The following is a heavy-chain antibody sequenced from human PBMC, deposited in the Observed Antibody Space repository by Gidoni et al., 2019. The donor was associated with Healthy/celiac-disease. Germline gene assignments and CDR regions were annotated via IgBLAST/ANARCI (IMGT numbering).Heavy chain of an antibody. D-gene: IGHD6-19*01. J-gene: IGHJ4*02. Sequence: EVQLVASGGGLVKPGGSLSFSCAASGFTFSTVWMSWVRQAPGKGLEWVGRIKSKTDGGTTDYAAPVKGRFTISRDDSKNTLYLQMNSLKTEDTAVYYCTTEGIAVAGGFDYWGQGTLVTVSS. CDR1: GFTFSTVW. CDR2: IKSKTDGGTT. V-gene: IGHV3-15*01. CDR3: TTEGIAVAGGFDY.